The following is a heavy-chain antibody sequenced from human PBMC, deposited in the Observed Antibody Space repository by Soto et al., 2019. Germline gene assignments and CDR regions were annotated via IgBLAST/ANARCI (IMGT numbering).Heavy chain of an antibody. Sequence: RASVKVSCKASGGTFSSYAISWVRQAPGQGLEWMGGIIPIFGTANYAQKFQGRVTITADESTSTAYMELSSLRSEDTAVYYCAREWDGRSKYYYYYGMDVWGQGTTVTVSS. CDR2: IIPIFGTA. J-gene: IGHJ6*02. D-gene: IGHD1-26*01. CDR1: GGTFSSYA. CDR3: AREWDGRSKYYYYYGMDV. V-gene: IGHV1-69*13.